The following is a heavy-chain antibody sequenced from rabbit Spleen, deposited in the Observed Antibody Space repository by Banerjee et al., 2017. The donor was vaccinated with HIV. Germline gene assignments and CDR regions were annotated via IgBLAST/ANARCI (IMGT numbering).Heavy chain of an antibody. CDR1: GFSFSRTDY. CDR2: IYAGSGSTT. D-gene: IGHD5-1*01. V-gene: IGHV1S45*01. J-gene: IGHJ4*01. CDR3: EGDPYDVTRDL. Sequence: QEQLVESGGGLVQPEGSLTLTCTASGFSFSRTDYMCWVRQAPGKGLEWIGCIYAGSGSTTYYASWAKGRFTISKTSSTTVTLQMTSLTAADTATYFCEGDPYDVTRDLWGPGTLVTVS.